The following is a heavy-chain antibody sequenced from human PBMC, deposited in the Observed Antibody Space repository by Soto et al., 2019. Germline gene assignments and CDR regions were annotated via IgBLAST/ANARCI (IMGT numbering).Heavy chain of an antibody. CDR2: ISSSGTGI. CDR3: ARAYSDAFDI. CDR1: GFTFSDYY. J-gene: IGHJ3*02. D-gene: IGHD2-15*01. V-gene: IGHV3-11*01. Sequence: GGSLRLSCAASGFTFSDYYMTWIRQAPGKGLEWVSYISSSGTGIYYADSMKGQFTISRDNAKKSLYLQMSSLRAEDTAVYYCARAYSDAFDIWGQGTMVT.